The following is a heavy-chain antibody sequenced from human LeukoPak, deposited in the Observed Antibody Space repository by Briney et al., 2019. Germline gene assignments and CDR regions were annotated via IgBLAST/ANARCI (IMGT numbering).Heavy chain of an antibody. J-gene: IGHJ4*02. CDR1: GGSISGTNW. V-gene: IGHV4-4*02. CDR2: ISLAGQT. Sequence: SGTLSLTCGVSGGSISGTNWWSWVRQPPGQGLDGIGEISLAGQTNYNPSLNGRVTMSLDKSSNQLSLHLSSVTAADTATYYCSRESGPFCPFGYWGQGTLVIVSS. D-gene: IGHD1-26*01. CDR3: SRESGPFCPFGY.